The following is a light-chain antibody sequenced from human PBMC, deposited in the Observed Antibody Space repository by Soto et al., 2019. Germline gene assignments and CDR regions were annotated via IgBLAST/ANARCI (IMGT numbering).Light chain of an antibody. CDR3: QQYGSSPSLT. CDR1: QSISYY. Sequence: EIVLTQSPATLSLSPGERATLSCRASQSISYYLAWYQQKPGQAPRLLIYDASNRATGIPARFSGSGSGTDFTLTISRLEPEDFAVYYCQQYGSSPSLTFGGGTKVDIK. J-gene: IGKJ4*01. V-gene: IGKV3-20*01. CDR2: DAS.